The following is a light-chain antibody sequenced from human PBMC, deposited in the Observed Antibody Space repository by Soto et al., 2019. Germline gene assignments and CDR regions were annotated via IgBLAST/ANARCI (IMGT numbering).Light chain of an antibody. J-gene: IGLJ1*01. Sequence: QSVLTQPRSVSGSPGQSVTISCTGTSSDFGGYNYVSWYQHHPGKAPKLMIYDVSERPSGVPDRFSGSKSGNTASLTISGLQAEDDADYYCCSYAATSYVFGTGPKVTVL. CDR3: CSYAATSYV. CDR1: SSDFGGYNY. CDR2: DVS. V-gene: IGLV2-11*01.